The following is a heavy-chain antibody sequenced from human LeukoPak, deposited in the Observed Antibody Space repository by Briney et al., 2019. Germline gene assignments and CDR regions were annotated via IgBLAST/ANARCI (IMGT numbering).Heavy chain of an antibody. V-gene: IGHV4-39*01. CDR3: ARRDLAAYFQH. Sequence: NSSETLSLTCTVSGGSISSSTYYWGWIRQPPGKGLEFIGTIYYTGSTYYNPSLKSRVTISADASKNQFSLKLSSVTAADTAVYYCARRDLAAYFQHWGQGTLVTVSS. CDR2: IYYTGST. D-gene: IGHD6-25*01. CDR1: GGSISSSTYY. J-gene: IGHJ1*01.